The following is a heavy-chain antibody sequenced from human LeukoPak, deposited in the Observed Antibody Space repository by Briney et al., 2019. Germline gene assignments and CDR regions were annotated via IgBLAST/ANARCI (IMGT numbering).Heavy chain of an antibody. Sequence: GGSLRLSCAASGFTFSSYAMHWVRQAPGKGLEWVAVISYDGSNKYYADSVKGRFTISRDNSKNTLYLQMNSLRAEDTAVYYCARSQVLRYFDWYQEGPDYWGQGTLVTVSS. CDR3: ARSQVLRYFDWYQEGPDY. V-gene: IGHV3-30-3*01. CDR2: ISYDGSNK. D-gene: IGHD3-9*01. J-gene: IGHJ4*02. CDR1: GFTFSSYA.